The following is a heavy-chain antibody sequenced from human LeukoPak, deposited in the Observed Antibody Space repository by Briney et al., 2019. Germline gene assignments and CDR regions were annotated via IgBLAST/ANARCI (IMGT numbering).Heavy chain of an antibody. CDR1: GFRFDDYG. J-gene: IGHJ4*02. V-gene: IGHV3-20*04. Sequence: SGGSLRLSCAASGFRFDDYGMSWVRQGPGKGLEWVSGINWNGGRTDYGDSVKGRFTISRDNAKNSLYLQMNNLRAEDTALYYCTRVSYSGYFIDYWGQGALVTVSS. CDR2: INWNGGRT. CDR3: TRVSYSGYFIDY. D-gene: IGHD5-12*01.